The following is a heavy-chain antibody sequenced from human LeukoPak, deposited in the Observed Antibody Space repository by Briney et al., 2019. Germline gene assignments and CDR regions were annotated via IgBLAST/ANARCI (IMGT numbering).Heavy chain of an antibody. J-gene: IGHJ4*02. V-gene: IGHV1-69*13. CDR3: ARDGSGWYDY. CDR1: GGTFSSYA. D-gene: IGHD6-19*01. CDR2: IIPIFGTA. Sequence: ASVKVSCEASGGTFSSYAISWVRQAPGQGLEWMGGIIPIFGTADYAQKFQGRVTITADESTSTAYMELSSLRSEDTAVYYCARDGSGWYDYWGQGTLVTVSS.